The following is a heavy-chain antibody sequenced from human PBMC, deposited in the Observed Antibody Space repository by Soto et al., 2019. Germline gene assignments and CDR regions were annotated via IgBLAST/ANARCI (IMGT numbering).Heavy chain of an antibody. CDR1: GFTFDDYA. CDR3: AKGLIIPAEIDC. J-gene: IGHJ4*02. V-gene: IGHV3-9*01. Sequence: EVQLVESGGGLVRSGRSLRLSCAASGFTFDDYAMHWVRQAPGKGLEWVSGISWDSDTIGYADSVKGRFTISRDNAKNSLYLQMNSLRAEDTALYYCAKGLIIPAEIDCWGQGTLVTVSS. CDR2: ISWDSDTI. D-gene: IGHD2-2*02.